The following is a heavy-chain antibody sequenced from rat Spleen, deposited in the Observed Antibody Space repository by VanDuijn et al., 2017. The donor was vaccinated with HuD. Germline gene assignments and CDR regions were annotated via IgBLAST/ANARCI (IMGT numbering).Heavy chain of an antibody. CDR1: AAW. CDR2: IKAKSNNYAT. V-gene: IGHV6-6*01. J-gene: IGHJ2*01. CDR3: AEFL. Sequence: AAWMYWYRQFPEKRLEWVARIKAKSNNYATDYTESVKGRFTISRDDSKSSIYLQMNNLKEEDTAIYYCAEFLWGQGVMVTVSS.